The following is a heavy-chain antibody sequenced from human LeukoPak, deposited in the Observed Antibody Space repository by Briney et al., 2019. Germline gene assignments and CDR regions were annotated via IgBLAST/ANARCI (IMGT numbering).Heavy chain of an antibody. CDR3: ARGPQRQWLVRRHFDY. J-gene: IGHJ4*02. CDR1: GGSFSGYY. Sequence: SETLSLTCAVYGGSFSGYYWSWIRQPPGKGLEWIGEINHSGSTNYNPSLKSRVTISVDTSKNQFSLKLSSVTAADTAVYYCARGPQRQWLVRRHFDYWGQGTLVTVSS. D-gene: IGHD6-19*01. V-gene: IGHV4-34*01. CDR2: INHSGST.